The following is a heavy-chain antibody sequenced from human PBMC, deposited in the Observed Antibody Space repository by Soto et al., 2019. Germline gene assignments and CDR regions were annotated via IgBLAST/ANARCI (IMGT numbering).Heavy chain of an antibody. CDR2: IKQDGSQQ. Sequence: GGSLRLSCAASGFTFSSYAMSWVRQAPGKGLEWVANIKQDGSQQYYVDSVKGRFTISRDNAKNSLYLQMNGLRVEDTAVYYCARGSGWYDYWGQGTLVTVSS. J-gene: IGHJ4*02. CDR3: ARGSGWYDY. V-gene: IGHV3-7*01. D-gene: IGHD6-19*01. CDR1: GFTFSSYA.